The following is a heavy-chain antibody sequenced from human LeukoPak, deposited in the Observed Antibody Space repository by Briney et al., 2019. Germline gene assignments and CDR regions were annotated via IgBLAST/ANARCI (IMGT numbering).Heavy chain of an antibody. J-gene: IGHJ4*02. CDR3: AKFRAAAGPRDFDY. CDR1: GFTFSSYA. V-gene: IGHV3-23*01. D-gene: IGHD6-13*01. Sequence: GGSLRLSCAASGFTFSSYAMTWVRQAPGKGLEWVSTLSGSGSNTYYADSVKGRFSISRHNSQSTLYLQVNSLRAEDTAVYYCAKFRAAAGPRDFDYWGQGTLVTVSS. CDR2: LSGSGSNT.